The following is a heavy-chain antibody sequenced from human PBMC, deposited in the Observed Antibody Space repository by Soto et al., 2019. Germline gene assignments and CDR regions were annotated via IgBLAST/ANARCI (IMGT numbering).Heavy chain of an antibody. CDR1: GFTFSSYG. CDR3: ARGRDSGYDRGYFDY. J-gene: IGHJ4*02. V-gene: IGHV3-33*01. CDR2: IWYDGSNK. Sequence: QVQLVESGGGVVQPGRSLRLSCAASGFTFSSYGMHWVRQAPGKGLEWVAVIWYDGSNKYYADSVKGRFTISRDNSKNTQYLQMNSLRAEDTAVYYCARGRDSGYDRGYFDYWGQGTLVTVAS. D-gene: IGHD5-12*01.